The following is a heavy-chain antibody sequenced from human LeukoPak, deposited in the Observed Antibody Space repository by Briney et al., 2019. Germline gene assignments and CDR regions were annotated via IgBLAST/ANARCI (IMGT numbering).Heavy chain of an antibody. J-gene: IGHJ4*02. CDR3: ARVACSSTSCYAMEVDY. V-gene: IGHV4-59*01. Sequence: SETLSLTCTVSGVSISSYYWSWIRQPPGKGLEWIGYICYSGSTNNNPSFKSRVTISVDTSKNQFSLKLSSVTAADTAVYYCARVACSSTSCYAMEVDYWGQGTLVTVSS. D-gene: IGHD2-2*01. CDR2: ICYSGST. CDR1: GVSISSYY.